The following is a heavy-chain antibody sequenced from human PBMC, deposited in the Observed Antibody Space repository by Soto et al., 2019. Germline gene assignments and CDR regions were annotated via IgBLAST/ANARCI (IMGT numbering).Heavy chain of an antibody. V-gene: IGHV4-59*01. Sequence: SETLSLTCTVSGGSISSYYWSWIRQPPGKGLEWIGYIYYSGSTNYNPSLKSRVNKSVDTSKNQFSLKLSSVTAADTAVYYCARGASPNSYYFDYWGQGTLVTVS. CDR2: IYYSGST. J-gene: IGHJ4*02. D-gene: IGHD1-1*01. CDR1: GGSISSYY. CDR3: ARGASPNSYYFDY.